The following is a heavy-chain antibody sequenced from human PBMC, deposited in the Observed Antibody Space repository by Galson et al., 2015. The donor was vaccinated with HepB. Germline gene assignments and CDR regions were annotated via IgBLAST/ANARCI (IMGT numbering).Heavy chain of an antibody. Sequence: SLSLSCEASGLPFSSYAMSWVRKAPGKGLDWASAISGSGGTTYYADSVKGRFTISRDNSKNTRDLQMNSLRAEDTAVYYCAKDFYNWNYGAFDIWGKGTMVTVSS. CDR2: ISGSGGTT. V-gene: IGHV3-23*01. J-gene: IGHJ3*02. CDR1: GLPFSSYA. CDR3: AKDFYNWNYGAFDI. D-gene: IGHD1-7*01.